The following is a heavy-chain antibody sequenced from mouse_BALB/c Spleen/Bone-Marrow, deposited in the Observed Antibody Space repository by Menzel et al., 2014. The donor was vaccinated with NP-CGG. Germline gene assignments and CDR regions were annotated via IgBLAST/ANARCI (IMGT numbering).Heavy chain of an antibody. CDR2: INSNGGST. CDR1: GFTFSSYG. V-gene: IGHV5-6-3*01. D-gene: IGHD1-1*01. Sequence: EVKVIESGGGLVQTGGSLKLSCAASGFTFSSYGMSWVRQTPDKRLELVATINSNGGSTYYPDSVKGRFTISRDNAKNTLYLQMGSLKSEDTAMYYCARDYYGSSDYWGQGTTLTVSS. CDR3: ARDYYGSSDY. J-gene: IGHJ2*01.